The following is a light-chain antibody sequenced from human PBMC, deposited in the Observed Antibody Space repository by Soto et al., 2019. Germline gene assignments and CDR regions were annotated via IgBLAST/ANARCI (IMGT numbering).Light chain of an antibody. CDR1: SSNIGGNS. J-gene: IGLJ1*01. Sequence: QSVLTQPPSVSAAPGQKVTISCSGSSSNIGGNSVSWYQQLPGTAPKLLIYDDNKRPSGIPDRFSDSKSGTSATLGITGFQTGDEADYYCGTWHSDSYVFGSGTKVTVL. CDR2: DDN. V-gene: IGLV1-51*01. CDR3: GTWHSDSYV.